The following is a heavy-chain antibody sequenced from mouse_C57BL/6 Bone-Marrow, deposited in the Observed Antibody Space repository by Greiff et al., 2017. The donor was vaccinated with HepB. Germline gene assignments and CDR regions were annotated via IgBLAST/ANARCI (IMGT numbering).Heavy chain of an antibody. CDR3: ARKYEYYAMDY. Sequence: QVQLQQSGPELVKPGASVKISCKASGYSFTSYYIHWVKQRPGQGLEWIGWIYPGSGNTKYNEKFKGKATLTADTSSSTAYMQLSSLTSEDSAVYYCARKYEYYAMDYWGQGTSVTGSS. J-gene: IGHJ4*01. CDR2: IYPGSGNT. V-gene: IGHV1-66*01. CDR1: GYSFTSYY. D-gene: IGHD2-10*02.